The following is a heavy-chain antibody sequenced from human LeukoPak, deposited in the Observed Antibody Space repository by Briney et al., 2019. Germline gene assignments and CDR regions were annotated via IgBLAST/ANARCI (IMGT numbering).Heavy chain of an antibody. V-gene: IGHV4-4*07. CDR3: VRDGPSWGLL. CDR2: IFTTGGA. Sequence: SETLSLTCTVSGGSIGTYYWSWIRQPAGKGLEWIGRIFTTGGANYNPSLKSRVTMSLDTSKNLFSLKLNFVTAADTAVYYCVRDGPSWGLLWGQGALVTVSS. CDR1: GGSIGTYY. J-gene: IGHJ4*02. D-gene: IGHD7-27*01.